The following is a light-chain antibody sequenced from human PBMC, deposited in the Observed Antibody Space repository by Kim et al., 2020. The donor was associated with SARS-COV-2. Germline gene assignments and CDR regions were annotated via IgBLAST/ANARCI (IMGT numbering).Light chain of an antibody. CDR1: QGIKNY. CDR3: HQYISYPLT. CDR2: AAD. J-gene: IGKJ4*01. Sequence: DIQMTQSPSSLSASVGDTVIITCRASQGIKNYLAWFQQKPGQAPKSLMYAADSLQRGVPSKFSGSGSGTDFTLIISSLQPEDFATYYCHQYISYPLTFGGGTKLEI. V-gene: IGKV1-16*02.